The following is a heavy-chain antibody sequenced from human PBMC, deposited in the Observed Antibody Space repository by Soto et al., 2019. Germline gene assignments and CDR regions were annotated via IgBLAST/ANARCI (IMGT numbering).Heavy chain of an antibody. CDR1: GGSFTSNIW. J-gene: IGHJ4*02. D-gene: IGHD1-7*01. CDR2: IYRTGST. CDR3: ASRDPGTSVDY. Sequence: QVQLQESGPGLVKPSGTLSLTCAVSGGSFTSNIWWTWVRQPPGQGLEWIGEIYRTGSTNYNPSLKSPVTISLDKSENQFSLKVTSLTAADTPVYSGASRDPGTSVDYWGQGTLVTVSS. V-gene: IGHV4-4*02.